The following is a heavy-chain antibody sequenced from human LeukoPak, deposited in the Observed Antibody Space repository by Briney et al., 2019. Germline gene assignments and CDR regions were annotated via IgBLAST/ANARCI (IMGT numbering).Heavy chain of an antibody. D-gene: IGHD3-10*01. CDR1: GFTFSGYG. CDR2: IRYDGSNK. CDR3: AKHMVRGASPGY. J-gene: IGHJ4*02. V-gene: IGHV3-30*02. Sequence: GGSLRLSCAASGFTFSGYGMHWVRQAPGKGLEWVAFIRYDGSNKYYADSVKGRFTISRDNSKNTLYLQMNSLRAEDTAVYYCAKHMVRGASPGYWGQGTLVTVSS.